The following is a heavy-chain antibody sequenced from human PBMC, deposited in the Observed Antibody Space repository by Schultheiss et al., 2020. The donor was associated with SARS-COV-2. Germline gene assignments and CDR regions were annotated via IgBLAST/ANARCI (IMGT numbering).Heavy chain of an antibody. J-gene: IGHJ6*03. CDR3: ARELKVTAAPGYYYYYMDV. Sequence: SETLSLTCNVSGDSVSDYYWSWIRQPPGKGLEWIGYIYYSGSTNYNPSLKSRVTISVDTSKNQFSLKLSSVTAADTAVYYCARELKVTAAPGYYYYYMDVWGKGTTVTVSS. D-gene: IGHD2-2*01. CDR2: IYYSGST. V-gene: IGHV4-59*02. CDR1: GDSVSDYY.